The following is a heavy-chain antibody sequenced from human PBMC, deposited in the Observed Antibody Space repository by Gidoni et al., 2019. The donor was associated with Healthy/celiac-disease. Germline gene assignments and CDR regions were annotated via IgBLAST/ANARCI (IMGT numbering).Heavy chain of an antibody. D-gene: IGHD3-3*01. CDR3: ARHFFRIKDDFWSGDPLDY. J-gene: IGHJ4*02. CDR2: IYPGDSDT. CDR1: GYSFTSYW. Sequence: EVQLVQSGAEVKKPGESLKISCKGSGYSFTSYWIGWVRQMPGKGLEWMGIIYPGDSDTRYSPSFQGQVTISADKSISTAYLQWSSLKASDTAMYYCARHFFRIKDDFWSGDPLDYWGQGTLVTVSS. V-gene: IGHV5-51*01.